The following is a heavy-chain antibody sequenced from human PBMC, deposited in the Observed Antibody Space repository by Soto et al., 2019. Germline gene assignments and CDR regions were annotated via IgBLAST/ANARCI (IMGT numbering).Heavy chain of an antibody. D-gene: IGHD2-15*01. CDR1: GFTFSSYG. V-gene: IGHV3-33*01. J-gene: IGHJ4*02. CDR2: IWYDGSNK. CDR3: ARDGYCSGGSCYSVPVFDY. Sequence: QVQLVESGGGVVQPGRSLRLSCAASGFTFSSYGMHWVRQAPGKGLEWVAVIWYDGSNKYYADSVKGRFTISRDNSTNTVYLQMNSLRPEDTAVYYCARDGYCSGGSCYSVPVFDYWGQGTLVTVSS.